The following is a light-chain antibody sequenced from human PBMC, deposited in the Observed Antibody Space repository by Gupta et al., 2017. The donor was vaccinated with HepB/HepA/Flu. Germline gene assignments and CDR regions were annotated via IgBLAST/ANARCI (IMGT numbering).Light chain of an antibody. CDR2: SNN. V-gene: IGLV1-44*01. J-gene: IGLJ1*01. Sequence: QSVLTQLPSASGTPGQRVTISCSGSSSNIGSNTVNWYQQLPGTAPKLLIDSNNQRPSGVPDRFSGSKSGTSASLAISGLQSEDEADYYCAAWDDSLNGQVFGTGTKVTVL. CDR1: SSNIGSNT. CDR3: AAWDDSLNGQV.